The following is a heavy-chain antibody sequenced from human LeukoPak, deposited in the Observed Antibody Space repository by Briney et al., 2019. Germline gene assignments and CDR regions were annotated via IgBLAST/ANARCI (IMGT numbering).Heavy chain of an antibody. Sequence: SETLSLTCTVSGGSISSYYWSWIRQPPGKGLEWIGYIHYSGSNNYNPPLKSRVTISVDTSKNQFSLKLRSVTAADTAVYYCARDQAGTFDYWGQGTLVTVSS. CDR2: IHYSGSN. D-gene: IGHD6-19*01. CDR1: GGSISSYY. J-gene: IGHJ4*02. CDR3: ARDQAGTFDY. V-gene: IGHV4-59*01.